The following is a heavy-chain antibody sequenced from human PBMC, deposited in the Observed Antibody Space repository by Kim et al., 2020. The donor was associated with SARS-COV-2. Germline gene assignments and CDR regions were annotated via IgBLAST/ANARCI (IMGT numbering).Heavy chain of an antibody. D-gene: IGHD6-13*01. CDR1: GFTFSGYA. V-gene: IGHV3-64D*09. CDR3: VSRRSNSWNFE. Sequence: GGSLRLSCSASGFTFSGYALHWVRQAPGKGLEYVSAITVDGGNTYYADSVKGRFTISRDNSKNTLYLQMGSLRPEDTAVYYCVSRRSNSWNFEWGQGTLVTVSS. CDR2: ITVDGGNT. J-gene: IGHJ4*02.